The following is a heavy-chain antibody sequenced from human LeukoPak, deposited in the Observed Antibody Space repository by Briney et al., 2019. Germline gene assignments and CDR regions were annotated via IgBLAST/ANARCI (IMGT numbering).Heavy chain of an antibody. V-gene: IGHV3-74*01. CDR3: AREGDYGDYFDY. CDR2: ISRDGSST. CDR1: GFTLSSSW. J-gene: IGHJ4*02. Sequence: GGSLRLSCAASGFTLSSSWMHWVRQAPGKGLVWVSRISRDGSSTSYADSVKGRFTISRDNAKNTLYLQMNSLRAEDTAVYYCAREGDYGDYFDYWGQGTLVTVSS. D-gene: IGHD4-17*01.